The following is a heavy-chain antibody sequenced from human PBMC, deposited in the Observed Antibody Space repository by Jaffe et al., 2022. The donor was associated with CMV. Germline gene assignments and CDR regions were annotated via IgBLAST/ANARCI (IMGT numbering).Heavy chain of an antibody. CDR1: GYSFTSYW. D-gene: IGHD6-6*01. Sequence: EVQLVQSGAEVKKPGESLRISCKGSGYSFTSYWISWVRQMPGKGLEWMGRIDPSDSYTNYSPSFQGHVTISADKSISTAYLQWSSLKASDTAMYYCARYAHLAARPGPYDYWGQGTLVTVSS. V-gene: IGHV5-10-1*03. J-gene: IGHJ4*02. CDR3: ARYAHLAARPGPYDY. CDR2: IDPSDSYT.